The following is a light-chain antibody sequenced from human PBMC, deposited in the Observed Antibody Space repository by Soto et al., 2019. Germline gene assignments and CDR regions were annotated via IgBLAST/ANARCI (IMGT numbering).Light chain of an antibody. CDR3: QQYESYSPLT. CDR1: QSIRSW. J-gene: IGKJ4*01. Sequence: QMTQSPSTLSAFVGDRVTITCRASQSIRSWLAWYQQKPGKAPKLLIYDAYSLESGVPSRFSGRRSGTEFTLTIAGLQPEDFATYYCQQYESYSPLTFGGGTKVDIK. V-gene: IGKV1-5*01. CDR2: DAY.